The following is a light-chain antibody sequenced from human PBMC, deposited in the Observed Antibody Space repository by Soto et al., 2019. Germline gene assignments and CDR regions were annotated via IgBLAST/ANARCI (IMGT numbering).Light chain of an antibody. Sequence: QSALTQPPSASGSPGQSVTIPCTGTYSDIGAYNYVSWYQQRPGEAPKLIIYDVSKRPSGVPDRFSGSKSGNTASLTVSGLQAEDEADYYCSSYAGSNNFVFGTGTKLTVL. J-gene: IGLJ1*01. CDR2: DVS. V-gene: IGLV2-8*01. CDR3: SSYAGSNNFV. CDR1: YSDIGAYNY.